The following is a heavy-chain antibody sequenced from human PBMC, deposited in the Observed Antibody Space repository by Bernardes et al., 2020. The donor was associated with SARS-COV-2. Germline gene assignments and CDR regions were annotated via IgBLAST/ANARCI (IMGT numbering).Heavy chain of an antibody. J-gene: IGHJ4*02. V-gene: IGHV3-74*01. Sequence: GWSLRLSCAASGFTFSNYWMHWVRQAPGKGLMWVSRINGDGSRTTYADSVKGRFTISRDNTENTLYLQMNSLRAEDTAVYYCVRGPSDGHGRFEYWGQGTLGTVSS. CDR2: INGDGSRT. CDR1: GFTFSNYW. CDR3: VRGPSDGHGRFEY.